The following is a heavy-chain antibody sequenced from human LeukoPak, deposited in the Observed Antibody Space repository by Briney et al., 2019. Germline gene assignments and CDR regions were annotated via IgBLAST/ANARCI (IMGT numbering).Heavy chain of an antibody. V-gene: IGHV4-59*01. Sequence: SETLSLTCTVSGGSISSYHWSWIRQPPGEGLECIGYIYYSGSTNYNPSLKSRVTISVDTSKNRFSLKLSSVTAADTAVYYCARARNYYDSSDYYYEGDAFDIWGQGTMVTVSS. D-gene: IGHD3-22*01. J-gene: IGHJ3*02. CDR3: ARARNYYDSSDYYYEGDAFDI. CDR1: GGSISSYH. CDR2: IYYSGST.